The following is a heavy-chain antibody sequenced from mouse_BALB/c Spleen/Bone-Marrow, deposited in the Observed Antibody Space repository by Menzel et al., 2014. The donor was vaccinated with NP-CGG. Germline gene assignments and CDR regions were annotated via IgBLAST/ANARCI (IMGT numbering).Heavy chain of an antibody. V-gene: IGHV1-54*01. J-gene: IGHJ2*01. D-gene: IGHD2-3*01. CDR2: INPGSGST. Sequence: QVQLQQSGAELVRPGTSVKVSCKASEYAFXDYLMEWLKQRPGQGLEWIGVINPGSGSTNYNEKFKDKATLTADKSSSTAYMQLSSLTSDDSAVYFCARYDGYFDYWGQGTTLTVSS. CDR3: ARYDGYFDY. CDR1: EYAFXDYL.